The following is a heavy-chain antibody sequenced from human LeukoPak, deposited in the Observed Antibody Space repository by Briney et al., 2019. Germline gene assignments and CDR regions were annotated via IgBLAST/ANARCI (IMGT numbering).Heavy chain of an antibody. V-gene: IGHV3-7*05. CDR3: AREGQGYGGKDY. CDR1: GFTFSSHC. Sequence: PGGSLRLSCVASGFTFSSHCMTWVRQAPGKGLGWVANIKKGGSEKHYVDSVKGRFTISRDDAKNSLYLQMSSLRADDTAVYYCAREGQGYGGKDYWGQGTPVTVSS. D-gene: IGHD5-12*01. CDR2: IKKGGSEK. J-gene: IGHJ4*02.